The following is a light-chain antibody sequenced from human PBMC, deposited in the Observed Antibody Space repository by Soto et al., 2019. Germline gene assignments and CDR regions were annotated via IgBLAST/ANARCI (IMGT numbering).Light chain of an antibody. CDR1: QSVAANY. V-gene: IGKV3-20*01. J-gene: IGKJ1*01. Sequence: IVLTQPPGTLSLSPGERATLSCRASQSVAANYLAWYQQKPGQAPRLLIYGASSRATGIPDRFSGSGSGTDFTLTISRLEPEDFAVYYCQQYGSSPTWTFGQGTKVDIK. CDR3: QQYGSSPTWT. CDR2: GAS.